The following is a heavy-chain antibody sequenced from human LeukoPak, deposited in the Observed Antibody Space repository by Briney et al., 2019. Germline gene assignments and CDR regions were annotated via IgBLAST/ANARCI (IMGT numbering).Heavy chain of an antibody. J-gene: IGHJ6*02. CDR1: GFTFSSYG. CDR3: AKDRGTMVRGVSYYYYYGMDV. Sequence: GGSLRLSCAASGFTFSSYGMHWVRQAPGKGLEWVAVIWYDGSSKYYAHSVKGRFTISRDNSKNTLYLQMNSLRAEDTAVYYCAKDRGTMVRGVSYYYYYGMDVWGQGTTVTVSS. V-gene: IGHV3-30*02. CDR2: IWYDGSSK. D-gene: IGHD3-10*01.